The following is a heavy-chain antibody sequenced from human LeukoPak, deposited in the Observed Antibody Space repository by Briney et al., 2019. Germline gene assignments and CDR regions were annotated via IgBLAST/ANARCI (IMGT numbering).Heavy chain of an antibody. J-gene: IGHJ3*01. CDR3: ARKYDNIIPDAFDV. V-gene: IGHV4-34*01. CDR1: GGSFSGFS. Sequence: PSETLSLTCVVYGGSFSGFSWNWIRQPPGEGLEWIGEINHRGKTTYEPSLMSRVTISLDTSKSQISLKLTSVTAADTAIYYCARKYDNIIPDAFDVWGQGTMVTVSS. D-gene: IGHD3-22*01. CDR2: INHRGKT.